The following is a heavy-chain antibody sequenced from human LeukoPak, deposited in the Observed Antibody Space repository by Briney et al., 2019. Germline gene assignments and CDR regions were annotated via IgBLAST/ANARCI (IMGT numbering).Heavy chain of an antibody. CDR3: ARDPSYSRHGQKDCSSTSCYPKQDYEGDDY. Sequence: PSVKVSCKASGGTFSSYAISWVRQAPGQGLEWMGGIIPIFGTANYAQKFQGRVTITADESTSTAYMELSSLRSEDTAVYYCARDPSYSRHGQKDCSSTSCYPKQDYEGDDYWGQGTLVTVSS. CDR1: GGTFSSYA. CDR2: IIPIFGTA. V-gene: IGHV1-69*01. J-gene: IGHJ4*02. D-gene: IGHD2-2*01.